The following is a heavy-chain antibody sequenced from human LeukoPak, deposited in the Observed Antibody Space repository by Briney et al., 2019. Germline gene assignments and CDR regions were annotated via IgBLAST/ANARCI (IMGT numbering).Heavy chain of an antibody. D-gene: IGHD2-8*02. CDR2: IYHSGST. CDR3: ARHGGVAGTFGSHYYYGMDV. J-gene: IGHJ6*02. Sequence: SETLSLTCAVSGGSISSSNWWSWVRQPPGKGLEWIGEIYHSGSTNYNPSLKSRVTISVDKSKNQFSLKLSSVTAADTAVYYCARHGGVAGTFGSHYYYGMDVWGQGTTVTVSS. V-gene: IGHV4-4*02. CDR1: GGSISSSNW.